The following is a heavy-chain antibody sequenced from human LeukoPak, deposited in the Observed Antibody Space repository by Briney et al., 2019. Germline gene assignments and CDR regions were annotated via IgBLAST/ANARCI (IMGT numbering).Heavy chain of an antibody. D-gene: IGHD2-2*01. CDR3: ARVPGIKRYCSSTRCSVSGWFDP. Sequence: SETLSLTCAVSGYSISSGYYWGWIRQPPGKGLEWIGSIYHSGSTYYNPSLKSRVTISVDTSKNQFSLKLSSVTAADTAVYYCARVPGIKRYCSSTRCSVSGWFDPWGQGTLVTVSS. CDR1: GYSISSGYY. J-gene: IGHJ5*02. CDR2: IYHSGST. V-gene: IGHV4-38-2*01.